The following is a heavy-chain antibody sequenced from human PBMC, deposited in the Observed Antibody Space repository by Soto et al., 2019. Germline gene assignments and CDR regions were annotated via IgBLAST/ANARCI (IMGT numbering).Heavy chain of an antibody. CDR3: AEDYGGSSAY. J-gene: IGHJ4*02. CDR1: GFPFSRHA. Sequence: EVLLLQSGGGLVQPGGSLRLPCAASGFPFSRHAMSWVRQAPGKGLEWVSAISGRGGSTFYSDSVRGRFTISRDNSNDTMFLQMNNVRVDDPAVYYSAEDYGGSSAYWCQGILVIVSS. V-gene: IGHV3-23*01. CDR2: ISGRGGST. D-gene: IGHD4-17*01.